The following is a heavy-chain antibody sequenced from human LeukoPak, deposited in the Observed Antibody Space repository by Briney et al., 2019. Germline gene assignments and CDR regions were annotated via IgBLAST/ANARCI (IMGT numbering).Heavy chain of an antibody. CDR3: ARDRDSGIAAAGTDWFDP. J-gene: IGHJ5*02. CDR2: INPNSGGT. D-gene: IGHD6-13*01. V-gene: IGHV1-2*02. CDR1: GYTFTGYY. Sequence: ASVKVSCKASGYTFTGYYMHWVRQAPGQGLEWMGWINPNSGGTNYAQKFQGRVTMTTDTSTSTAYMELRSLRSDDTAVYYCARDRDSGIAAAGTDWFDPWGQGTLVTVSS.